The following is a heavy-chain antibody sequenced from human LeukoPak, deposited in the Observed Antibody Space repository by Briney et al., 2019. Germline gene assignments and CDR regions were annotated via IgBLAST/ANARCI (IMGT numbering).Heavy chain of an antibody. CDR2: ISSSSSTI. D-gene: IGHD5-18*01. J-gene: IGHJ6*03. CDR3: AREGYSYGYYYYYMDV. V-gene: IGHV3-48*01. CDR1: GFTFSSYS. Sequence: GGSLRLSCAASGFTFSSYSMNWVRQAPGKGLEWVSYISSSSSTIYYADSVKGRFTISRDNAKNSLYLQMNSLRAEDTAVYYCAREGYSYGYYYYYMDVWGKGTTVTVSS.